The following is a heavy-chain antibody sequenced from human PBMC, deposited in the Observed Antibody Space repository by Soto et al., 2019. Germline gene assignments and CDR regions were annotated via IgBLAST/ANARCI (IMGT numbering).Heavy chain of an antibody. J-gene: IGHJ6*02. D-gene: IGHD3-22*01. CDR2: ISSSSSYI. CDR1: GFTFSSYS. Sequence: PGGSLRLSCAASGFTFSSYSMNWVRQAPGKGLEWVSSISSSSSYIYYADSVKGRFTISRDTAKNSLYLQMNSLRAEDTAVYYCARDLEGREYYYDSVNDYYGMDVWGQGTTVTVSS. V-gene: IGHV3-21*01. CDR3: ARDLEGREYYYDSVNDYYGMDV.